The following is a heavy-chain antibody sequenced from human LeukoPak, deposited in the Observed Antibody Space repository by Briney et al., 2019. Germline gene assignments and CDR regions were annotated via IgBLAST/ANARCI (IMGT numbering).Heavy chain of an antibody. Sequence: PGGALRLSCAASGFTFSSYAMHWVRQAPGKGLERVAVIPYDGSNKYYADSVKGRFTISRDNSKNTLYLQMNSLRAEDTAVYYCAKPPPGSGASDYWGQGTLVTVSS. CDR3: AKPPPGSGASDY. CDR2: IPYDGSNK. D-gene: IGHD3-10*01. J-gene: IGHJ4*02. CDR1: GFTFSSYA. V-gene: IGHV3-30*04.